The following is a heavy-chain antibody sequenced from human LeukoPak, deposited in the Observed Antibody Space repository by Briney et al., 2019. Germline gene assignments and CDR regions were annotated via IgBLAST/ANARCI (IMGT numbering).Heavy chain of an antibody. CDR3: VTRQNYYGSGSSFDY. CDR2: ISGSGGST. CDR1: GFTFSSYA. D-gene: IGHD3-10*01. J-gene: IGHJ4*02. Sequence: GGSLRLSCAASGFTFSSYAMSWVRQAPGKGLEWASAISGSGGSTYYADSVKGRFTISRDNSKNTLYLQMSSLRAEDTAVYYCVTRQNYYGSGSSFDYWGQGTLVTVSS. V-gene: IGHV3-23*01.